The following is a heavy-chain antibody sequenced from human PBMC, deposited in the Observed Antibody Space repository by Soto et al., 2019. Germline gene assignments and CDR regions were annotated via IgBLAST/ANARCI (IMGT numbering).Heavy chain of an antibody. D-gene: IGHD5-18*01. CDR2: ISSNGGST. V-gene: IGHV3-64D*06. Sequence: EVQLVESGGGLVQPGGSLRLSCSASGFTFSSYAMHWVRQAPGKGLEYVSAISSNGGSTYYADSVKGRFTISRDNSKNTLYLQMSSLRAEDTAVYYCVKASSDTAMVFDYWGQGTLVTVSS. CDR3: VKASSDTAMVFDY. J-gene: IGHJ4*02. CDR1: GFTFSSYA.